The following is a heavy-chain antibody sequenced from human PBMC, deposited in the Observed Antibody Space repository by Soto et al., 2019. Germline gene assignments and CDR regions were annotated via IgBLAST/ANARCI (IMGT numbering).Heavy chain of an antibody. D-gene: IGHD5-12*01. V-gene: IGHV4-34*01. CDR1: GGSFSGYY. J-gene: IGHJ4*02. Sequence: SETLSLTCAVYGGSFSGYYWSWIRQPPGKGLEWIGEINHSGSTNYNPSLKSRVTISVDTSKNQFPLKLSSVTAADTAVYYCARRVFGVATISDYFDYWGQGTLVTVSS. CDR3: ARRVFGVATISDYFDY. CDR2: INHSGST.